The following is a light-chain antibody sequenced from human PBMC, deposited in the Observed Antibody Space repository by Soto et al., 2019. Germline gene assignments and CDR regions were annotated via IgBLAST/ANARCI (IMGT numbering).Light chain of an antibody. Sequence: EIVLTQSPATLSLSPGERATLSCRASQRVSCYLAWYQQKPGQAPRLLINDSSNRATVIPARFSGSGSGTDFTLAISGLEPEAFAVYYCQQRRNWPTFGPGTKVDIK. CDR3: QQRRNWPT. J-gene: IGKJ3*01. CDR2: DSS. V-gene: IGKV3-11*01. CDR1: QRVSCY.